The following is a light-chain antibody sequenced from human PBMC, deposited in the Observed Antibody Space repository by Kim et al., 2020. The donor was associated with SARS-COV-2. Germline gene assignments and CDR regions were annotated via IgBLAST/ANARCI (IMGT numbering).Light chain of an antibody. V-gene: IGLV3-19*01. Sequence: ALGQTVRNTCQGDSLRSYYASWYQQKPGQAPVLVIYGKNNRPSGIPDRFSGSSSGNTASLTITGAQAEDESDYYCNSRDSSGNHQVFGTGTKVTVL. CDR2: GKN. CDR3: NSRDSSGNHQV. J-gene: IGLJ1*01. CDR1: SLRSYY.